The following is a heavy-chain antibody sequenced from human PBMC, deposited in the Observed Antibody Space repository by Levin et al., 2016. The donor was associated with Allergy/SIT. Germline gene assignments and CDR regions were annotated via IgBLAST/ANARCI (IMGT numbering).Heavy chain of an antibody. D-gene: IGHD1-14*01. Sequence: GESLKISCAASGFTFDEYGMHWVRQVPGKSLEWVAFISGNGDTAYYGDSGQGRFIVFRDNSINTLSLRMHSLTTQDTAFYYCVRELPETSTDFDHWGQGTLVTVSS. V-gene: IGHV3-43*02. CDR2: ISGNGDTA. CDR3: VRELPETSTDFDH. J-gene: IGHJ4*02. CDR1: GFTFDEYG.